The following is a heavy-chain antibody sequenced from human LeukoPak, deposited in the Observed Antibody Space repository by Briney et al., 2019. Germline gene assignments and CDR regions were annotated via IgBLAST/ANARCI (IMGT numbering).Heavy chain of an antibody. CDR3: ARDRELGS. J-gene: IGHJ5*02. Sequence: SETLSLTCTVSGVSISIYYWSWIRQPPGKALEWLGYSYNSGSTDYNPSLRSRVTISVDTSRNQFSLKLTSLTAADTAVYYCARDRELGSWGQGILVTVSA. D-gene: IGHD3-10*01. CDR2: SYNSGST. CDR1: GVSISIYY. V-gene: IGHV4-59*01.